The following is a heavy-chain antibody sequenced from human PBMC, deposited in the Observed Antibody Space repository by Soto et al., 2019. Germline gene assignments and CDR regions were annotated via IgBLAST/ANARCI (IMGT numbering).Heavy chain of an antibody. J-gene: IGHJ4*02. Sequence: PGGSLRLSCAASGFTFSSYGMHWVRQAPGKGLEWLSAISGSGSTTYFADSVKGRFNSSRDDSKNTLYLQMTDLRAEDTGVYFCAKGLAAMAVAGTGPFDFWGQGNLVTVSS. D-gene: IGHD6-19*01. CDR2: ISGSGSTT. V-gene: IGHV3-23*01. CDR3: AKGLAAMAVAGTGPFDF. CDR1: GFTFSSYG.